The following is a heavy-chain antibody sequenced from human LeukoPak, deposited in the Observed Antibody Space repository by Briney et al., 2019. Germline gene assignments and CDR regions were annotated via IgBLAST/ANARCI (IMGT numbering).Heavy chain of an antibody. CDR2: IYYSGST. CDR3: ARLRDSMVRGVTIPYFDY. J-gene: IGHJ4*02. Sequence: SETLSLTCTVSGGSISSSSYYWGWIRQPPGKGLEWIGSIYYSGSTYYNPSLKSRVTISVDTSKNQFSLKLSSVTAADTAVYYCARLRDSMVRGVTIPYFDYWGQGTLVTVSS. CDR1: GGSISSSSYY. D-gene: IGHD3-10*01. V-gene: IGHV4-39*01.